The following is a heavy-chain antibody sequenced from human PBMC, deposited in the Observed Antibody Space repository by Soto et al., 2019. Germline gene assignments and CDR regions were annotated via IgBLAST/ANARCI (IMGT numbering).Heavy chain of an antibody. Sequence: SETLSLTCTVSGFSISSYYWTWIRQPPGKGLEWIGYIYYSGSTNYNPSLKSRVTISVDTSKNQFSLELSSVTAADTAVYYCASLRVHYYYGMDVWGQGTTVTVSS. D-gene: IGHD3-10*02. V-gene: IGHV4-59*08. J-gene: IGHJ6*02. CDR2: IYYSGST. CDR3: ASLRVHYYYGMDV. CDR1: GFSISSYY.